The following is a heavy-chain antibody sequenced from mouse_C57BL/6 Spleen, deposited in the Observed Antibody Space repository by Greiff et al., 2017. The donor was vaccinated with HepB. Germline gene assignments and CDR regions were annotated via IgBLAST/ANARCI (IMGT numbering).Heavy chain of an antibody. D-gene: IGHD3-3*01. V-gene: IGHV5-17*01. CDR2: ISSGSSTI. CDR1: GFTFSDYG. J-gene: IGHJ2*01. CDR3: ARGDGPPLFDY. Sequence: EVKLMESGGGLVKPGGSLKLSCAASGFTFSDYGMHWVRQAPEKGLEWVAYISSGSSTIYYADTVKGRFTISRDNAKNTLFLQMTSLRSEDTAMYYCARGDGPPLFDYWGQGTTLTVSS.